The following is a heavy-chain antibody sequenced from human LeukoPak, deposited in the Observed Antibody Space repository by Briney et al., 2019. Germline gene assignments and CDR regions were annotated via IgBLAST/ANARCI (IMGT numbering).Heavy chain of an antibody. CDR3: ARDDSPKSDYSKGYHAFDI. D-gene: IGHD4-11*01. CDR1: GGSISRGSYY. J-gene: IGHJ3*02. Sequence: PSQTLSLTCSVSGGSISRGSYYWNWIRQPAGKGLEWMGRIYNSGSTNYNPSLKSRVTISVDTSKNQFSLKLSSVTAADTAVYYCARDDSPKSDYSKGYHAFDIWGQGTMVTVSS. V-gene: IGHV4-61*02. CDR2: IYNSGST.